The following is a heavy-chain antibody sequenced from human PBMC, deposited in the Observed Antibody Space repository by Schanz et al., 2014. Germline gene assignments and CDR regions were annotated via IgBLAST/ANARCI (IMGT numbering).Heavy chain of an antibody. CDR1: GFTFSSYA. D-gene: IGHD1-26*01. CDR2: VPFDGSQK. V-gene: IGHV3-30*04. J-gene: IGHJ4*02. Sequence: VQLLESGGGLVQPGGSLRLSCAASGFTFSSYAMSWVRQAPGKGLEWVAFVPFDGSQKFYADSVKGRFTISRDNSKNTLFLQMNSLRAEDTAVYYCARDHTTESYYSAGPPIDYWGQGTLLTVSS. CDR3: ARDHTTESYYSAGPPIDY.